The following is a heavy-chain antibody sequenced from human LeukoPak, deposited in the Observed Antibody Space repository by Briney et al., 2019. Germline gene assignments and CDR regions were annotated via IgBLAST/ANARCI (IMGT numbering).Heavy chain of an antibody. J-gene: IGHJ6*02. V-gene: IGHV4-59*08. Sequence: ASETLSLTCTVSGGSISSYYWSWIRQPPGKGLEWIGYIYYSGSTNYNPSLKSRVTISVDTSKNQFSLKLSSVTAADTAVYYCARHTVYGPYYYYGMDVWGQGTTVTVSS. CDR3: ARHTVYGPYYYYGMDV. CDR2: IYYSGST. CDR1: GGSISSYY. D-gene: IGHD3-16*01.